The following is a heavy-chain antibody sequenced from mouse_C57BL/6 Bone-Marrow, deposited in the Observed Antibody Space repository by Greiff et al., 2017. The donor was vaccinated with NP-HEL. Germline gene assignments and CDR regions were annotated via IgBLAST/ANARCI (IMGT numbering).Heavy chain of an antibody. D-gene: IGHD2-2*01. Sequence: QVQLQQPGAELVMPGASVKLSCKASGYTFTSYWMHWVKQRPGQGLEWIGEIDPSYSYTNYNQKFKGKSTLTVDKSSSTAYMQLSSLTSEDSAVYYCAREGRSTMVTNFDYWGQGTTLTVSS. V-gene: IGHV1-69*01. J-gene: IGHJ2*01. CDR1: GYTFTSYW. CDR3: AREGRSTMVTNFDY. CDR2: IDPSYSYT.